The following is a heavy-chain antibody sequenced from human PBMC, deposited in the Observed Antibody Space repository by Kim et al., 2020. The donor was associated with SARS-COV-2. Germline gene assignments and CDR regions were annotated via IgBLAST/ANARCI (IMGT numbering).Heavy chain of an antibody. CDR3: APTSGYYYPFDY. Sequence: ASVKVSCKASGYTFTGYYMHWVRQAPGQGLEWMGWINPNSGGTNYAQKFQGRVTMTRDTSISTAYMELSRLRSDDTAVYYCAPTSGYYYPFDYWGQGTLVTVSS. J-gene: IGHJ4*02. V-gene: IGHV1-2*02. CDR1: GYTFTGYY. D-gene: IGHD3-22*01. CDR2: INPNSGGT.